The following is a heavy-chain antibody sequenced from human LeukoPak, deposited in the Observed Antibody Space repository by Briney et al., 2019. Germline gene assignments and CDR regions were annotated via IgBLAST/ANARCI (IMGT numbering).Heavy chain of an antibody. Sequence: SGGSLRLPCAASGFAFINSGMHWVRQAPGRGLQWVAFIRYDGSNTYYADSVKGRFIISRDNSKNNVHLQMNSLRVEDTAVYYCAKDWGSDIYYFYMDVWGKGTTVTVSS. CDR3: AKDWGSDIYYFYMDV. J-gene: IGHJ6*03. V-gene: IGHV3-30*02. D-gene: IGHD3-16*01. CDR2: IRYDGSNT. CDR1: GFAFINSG.